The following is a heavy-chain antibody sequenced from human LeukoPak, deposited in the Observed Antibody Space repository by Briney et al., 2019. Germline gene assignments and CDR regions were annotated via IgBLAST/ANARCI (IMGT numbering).Heavy chain of an antibody. CDR3: ARGCFSISCPLDY. D-gene: IGHD2-2*01. Sequence: ASVKVSCKASGGTFSSYDISWVRQAPGQGLEWMGGIIPIFGTAKYAQSFQGRVTITTDESTSTVYMDLSSLSSEDTAVYYCARGCFSISCPLDYWDQVTLVTVSS. CDR1: GGTFSSYD. J-gene: IGHJ4*02. V-gene: IGHV1-69*05. CDR2: IIPIFGTA.